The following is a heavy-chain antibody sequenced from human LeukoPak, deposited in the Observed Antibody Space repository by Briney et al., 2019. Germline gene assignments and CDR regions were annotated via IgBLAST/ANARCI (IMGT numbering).Heavy chain of an antibody. Sequence: PGGSLRLSCAASGFTFSSYWMSWVRQAPGEGLEWVANIKQDGSEKYYVDSVKGRFTISRDNAKDSLHLQMNSLRAEDTAVYYCARDPGRGGAAAMDYWGQGTLVTVSS. CDR3: ARDPGRGGAAAMDY. J-gene: IGHJ4*02. V-gene: IGHV3-7*01. CDR2: IKQDGSEK. CDR1: GFTFSSYW. D-gene: IGHD6-13*01.